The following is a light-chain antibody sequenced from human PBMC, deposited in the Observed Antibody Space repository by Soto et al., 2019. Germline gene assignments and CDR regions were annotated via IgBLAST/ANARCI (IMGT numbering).Light chain of an antibody. V-gene: IGKV1-39*01. CDR2: IAS. CDR1: QSITNY. CDR3: QQTYSFPRT. Sequence: DIQMTQSPSSLSASVGDRVTITCRASQSITNYLNWYQQKPGRATKLLIYIASSLQSGVPSRFSGSGSGTDFTLTISSLQPEDFATYYCQQTYSFPRTFCQGTKVDVK. J-gene: IGKJ1*01.